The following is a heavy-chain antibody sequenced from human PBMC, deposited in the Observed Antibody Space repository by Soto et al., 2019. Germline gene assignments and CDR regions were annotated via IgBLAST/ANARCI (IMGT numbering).Heavy chain of an antibody. V-gene: IGHV3-23*01. D-gene: IGHD5-18*01. CDR3: AKGGYTFAYE. CDR2: ISPSASDT. CDR1: GFSFSTSS. J-gene: IGHJ4*02. Sequence: EVQLLESGGDLVQPGGSLRLSCAASGFSFSTSSMACVLQPPGKGLEWVSAISPSASDTLYADSVKGRFTIFRDNSKNTLSLQMTGLRAEDTAVYYCAKGGYTFAYEWGQGTLVTVSS.